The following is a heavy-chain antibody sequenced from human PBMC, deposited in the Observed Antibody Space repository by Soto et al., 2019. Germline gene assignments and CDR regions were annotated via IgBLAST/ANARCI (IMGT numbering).Heavy chain of an antibody. CDR3: ASHPAVAGPLPLDY. CDR1: GGTFSSYT. CDR2: IIPILGIA. Sequence: SAKVSCKASGGTFSSYTISWVRQAPGQGLEWMGRIIPILGIANYAQKFQGRVTITADKSTSTAYMELSSLSSEDTAVYYCASHPAVAGPLPLDYWGQGTLVTLSS. V-gene: IGHV1-69*02. J-gene: IGHJ4*02. D-gene: IGHD6-19*01.